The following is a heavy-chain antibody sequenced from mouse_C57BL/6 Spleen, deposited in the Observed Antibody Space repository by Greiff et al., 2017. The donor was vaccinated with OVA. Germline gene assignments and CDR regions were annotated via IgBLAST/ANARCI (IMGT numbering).Heavy chain of an antibody. Sequence: VQLQQSGPELVKPGASVKISCKASGYAFSSSWMNWVKQRPGKGLEWIGRIYPGDGDTNYNGKFKGKATLTADKSSSTAYMQLSSLTSEDSAVYFCARSSDSSGYSFDYWGQGTTLTVSS. CDR1: GYAFSSSW. J-gene: IGHJ2*01. CDR3: ARSSDSSGYSFDY. D-gene: IGHD3-2*02. V-gene: IGHV1-82*01. CDR2: IYPGDGDT.